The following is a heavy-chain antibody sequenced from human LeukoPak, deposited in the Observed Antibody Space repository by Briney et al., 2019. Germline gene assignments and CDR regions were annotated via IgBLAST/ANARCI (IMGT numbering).Heavy chain of an antibody. Sequence: GESLKVSCKGSGYSFTSYWIGWVRQMPGKGLEWMGIIYPGDSDTRYSPSFQGQVTISADKSISTAYLHWSSLKASDTAMYYCARPSRTEEIVGAPDYWGQGTLVTVSS. D-gene: IGHD1-26*01. J-gene: IGHJ4*02. V-gene: IGHV5-51*01. CDR2: IYPGDSDT. CDR1: GYSFTSYW. CDR3: ARPSRTEEIVGAPDY.